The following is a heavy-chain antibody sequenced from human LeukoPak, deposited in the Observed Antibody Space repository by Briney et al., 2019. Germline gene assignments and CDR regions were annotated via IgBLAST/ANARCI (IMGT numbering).Heavy chain of an antibody. V-gene: IGHV3-74*01. Sequence: GGSLRLSCAASGFTFSSYSMNWVRQAPGKGLVWVSRITSNGSTTTYADFVKGRFTISRDNAKNTLYLQMNSLRAEDTAVYYCARDGGVGYNEIDFWGQGHLVTVSS. J-gene: IGHJ4*02. D-gene: IGHD3-16*01. CDR1: GFTFSSYS. CDR2: ITSNGSTT. CDR3: ARDGGVGYNEIDF.